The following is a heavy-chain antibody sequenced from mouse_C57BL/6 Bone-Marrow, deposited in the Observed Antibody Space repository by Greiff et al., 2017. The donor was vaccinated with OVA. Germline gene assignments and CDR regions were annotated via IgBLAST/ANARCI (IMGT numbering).Heavy chain of an antibody. CDR2: IWTGGGA. V-gene: IGHV2-9-1*01. Sequence: QVQLMESGPGLVAPSQSLSITCTVSGFSLTSYAISWVRQPPGKGLEWLGVIWTGGGANYNSALKSRLSISKDNSKSQVFLKMNSLQTDDTARYYCARNDDYDVHWYFGVWGTGTTVTVSS. D-gene: IGHD2-4*01. CDR1: GFSLTSYA. J-gene: IGHJ1*03. CDR3: ARNDDYDVHWYFGV.